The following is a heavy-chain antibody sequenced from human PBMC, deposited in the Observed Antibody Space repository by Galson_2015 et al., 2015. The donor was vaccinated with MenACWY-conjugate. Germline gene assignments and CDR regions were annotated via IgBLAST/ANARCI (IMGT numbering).Heavy chain of an antibody. V-gene: IGHV3-30*18. J-gene: IGHJ1*01. Sequence: SLRLSCAAAGFTFSSYGMHWCRQAPGKGLEGGAVISYDGRNKYYADSVKGRFTISRDNSKNTLYMQMNSLRAEDTAVYYCAKVAARGEYCSGGSCLFQLWGQGTLVTVSS. CDR1: GFTFSSYG. CDR2: ISYDGRNK. D-gene: IGHD2-15*01. CDR3: AKVAARGEYCSGGSCLFQL.